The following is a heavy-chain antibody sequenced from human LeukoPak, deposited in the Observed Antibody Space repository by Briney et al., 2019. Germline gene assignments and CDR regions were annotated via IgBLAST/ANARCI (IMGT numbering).Heavy chain of an antibody. CDR1: GFTFSSYG. CDR2: ISSSGIR. CDR3: ARDRNRPGWESPNWFDP. Sequence: PGGSLRLSCVASGFTFSSYGMNWVRQAPGKGLEWVSYISSSGIRDYADSVKDRFTISRDKAKNSLYLQMHSLRAEDTAIYYCARDRNRPGWESPNWFDPWGQGTLVTVSS. J-gene: IGHJ5*02. D-gene: IGHD1-26*01. V-gene: IGHV3-48*01.